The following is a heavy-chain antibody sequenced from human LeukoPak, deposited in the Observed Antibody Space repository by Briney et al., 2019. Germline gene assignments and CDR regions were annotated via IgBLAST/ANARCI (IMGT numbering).Heavy chain of an antibody. CDR3: TRLKLDPYYYDNSDYWFDY. V-gene: IGHV3-73*01. D-gene: IGHD3-22*01. Sequence: GGSLRLSCAASGFTFSGSAMHWVRQASGKGLEWVGRIRSKTNSYATAYAASVKGRFTISRDDSKNTAYLQMNSLKTEDTAVYYCTRLKLDPYYYDNSDYWFDYWGQGTLVTVSS. CDR1: GFTFSGSA. CDR2: IRSKTNSYAT. J-gene: IGHJ4*02.